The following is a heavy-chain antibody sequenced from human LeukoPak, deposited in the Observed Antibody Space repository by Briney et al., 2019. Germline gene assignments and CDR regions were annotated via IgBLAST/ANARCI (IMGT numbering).Heavy chain of an antibody. CDR1: GFSFSSSW. J-gene: IGHJ4*02. V-gene: IGHV3-74*01. CDR2: INDDETST. D-gene: IGHD6-19*01. Sequence: GGSLRLSCAASGFSFSSSWMHWVRQVPGKGLVWVSRINDDETSTSYADSVKGRFTISRDNSKNTLYLQMNSLRAEDTALYYCAKDTRSGWYHLSYFDYWGQGTLVTVSS. CDR3: AKDTRSGWYHLSYFDY.